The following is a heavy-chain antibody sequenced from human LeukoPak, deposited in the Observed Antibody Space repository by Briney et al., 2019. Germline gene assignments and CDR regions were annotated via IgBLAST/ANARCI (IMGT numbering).Heavy chain of an antibody. CDR2: IYYSGST. V-gene: IGHV4-39*07. Sequence: SETLSLTCTVSGGSISSSSYYWGWIRQPPGKGLEWIESIYYSGSTYYNPSLKSRVTISVDTSKNQFSLKLSSVTVADTAVYYCASITAMGARSFDYWGQGTLVTVSS. J-gene: IGHJ4*02. CDR1: GGSISSSSYY. CDR3: ASITAMGARSFDY. D-gene: IGHD5-18*01.